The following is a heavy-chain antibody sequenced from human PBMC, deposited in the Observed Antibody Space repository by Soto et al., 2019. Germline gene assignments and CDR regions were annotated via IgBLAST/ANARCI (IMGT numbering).Heavy chain of an antibody. CDR2: IYYSGST. D-gene: IGHD5-18*01. V-gene: IGHV4-31*03. Sequence: ASETLSLTCTVSGGSISSGGYYWRWIRKNPGKGLEWIGYIYYSGSTYYNPSLKSRVTISVDTSKNQFSLKLSSVTAADTAVYYCASASLLDGGYSYGPLDYWGQGTLVTVSS. CDR1: GGSISSGGYY. CDR3: ASASLLDGGYSYGPLDY. J-gene: IGHJ4*02.